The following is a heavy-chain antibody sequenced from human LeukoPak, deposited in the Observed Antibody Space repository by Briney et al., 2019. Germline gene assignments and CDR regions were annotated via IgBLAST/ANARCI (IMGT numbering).Heavy chain of an antibody. CDR1: GGSISSGANY. J-gene: IGHJ5*02. V-gene: IGHV4-30-2*01. Sequence: PSQTLSLTCTVSGGSISSGANYWSWIRQPPGRGLEWIGYISHSESAYYSPSLESRITISVDRSKNQFSLKLSSVTAADTAVYYCVRLGCSNLDPPHLWGRGTLVTVSS. CDR2: ISHSESA. D-gene: IGHD2-2*01. CDR3: VRLGCSNLDPPHL.